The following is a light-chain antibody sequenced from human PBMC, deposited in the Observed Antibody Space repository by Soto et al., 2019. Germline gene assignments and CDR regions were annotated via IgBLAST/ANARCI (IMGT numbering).Light chain of an antibody. Sequence: DIQMTQSPSSLSASVGDRVTITCRASQSISSYLNWYQQKLGKAPKLLIYDAVSLQSGVPPRFSGSGSGTYFALTISSLQPEDFPTYSGQQSFYAAWTFGQGTKVEFK. CDR1: QSISSY. CDR2: DAV. J-gene: IGKJ1*01. V-gene: IGKV1-39*01. CDR3: QQSFYAAWT.